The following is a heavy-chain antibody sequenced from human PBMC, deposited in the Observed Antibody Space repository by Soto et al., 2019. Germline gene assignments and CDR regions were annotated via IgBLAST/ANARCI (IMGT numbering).Heavy chain of an antibody. V-gene: IGHV1-2*01. D-gene: IGHD1-26*01. CDR2: ISPKSGGT. CDR1: GYTFNGYY. Sequence: QVQLVQSGAEVKESGASVTVSCKASGYTFNGYYIHWVRQAPGQGFEWVGAISPKSGGTRYAQKFQGRVTTTKDTSITTVYMELSNLSPDDSDVYYCGSGRSGELVVFYWGQGTMVPVHS. J-gene: IGHJ4*02. CDR3: GSGRSGELVVFY.